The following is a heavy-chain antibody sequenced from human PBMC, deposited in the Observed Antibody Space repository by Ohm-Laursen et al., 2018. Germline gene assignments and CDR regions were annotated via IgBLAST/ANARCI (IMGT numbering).Heavy chain of an antibody. CDR3: VLYSSFSVS. Sequence: PETLSLTCTVSGGSLRNYYWSWIRQPPGKGLEWIGYIYYNGNPSYNPSLESRVTISVDPSKNQFSLKLNSVTAADTALYYCVLYSSFSVSWGQGTLVTVSS. J-gene: IGHJ5*02. V-gene: IGHV4-59*08. D-gene: IGHD6-6*01. CDR1: GGSLRNYY. CDR2: IYYNGNP.